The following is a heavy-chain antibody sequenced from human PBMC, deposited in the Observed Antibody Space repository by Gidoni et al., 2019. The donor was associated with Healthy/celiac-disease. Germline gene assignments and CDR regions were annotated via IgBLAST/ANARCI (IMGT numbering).Heavy chain of an antibody. J-gene: IGHJ4*02. CDR1: GFTCISYA. V-gene: IGHV3-64D*06. D-gene: IGHD6-13*01. CDR3: VKPYSSSWYFDY. Sequence: VQLVESGGGLVQPGGSLRLACSAPGFTCISYAMHWVRQAPGKGLEYVSASSINGGSTYYADSVKGRFTISRDNSKNTLYLQMSSLRAEDTAVYYCVKPYSSSWYFDYWGQGTLVTVSS. CDR2: SSINGGST.